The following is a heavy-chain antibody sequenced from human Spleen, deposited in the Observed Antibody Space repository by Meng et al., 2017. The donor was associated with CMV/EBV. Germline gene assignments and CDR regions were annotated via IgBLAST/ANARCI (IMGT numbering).Heavy chain of an antibody. CDR2: INPNSGVT. J-gene: IGHJ4*02. CDR3: ARDRAQSGTPDY. D-gene: IGHD1-7*01. Sequence: ASVKVSCKASGYTFTAYYAHWVRQAPGQGLEWVGWINPNSGVTYYAQKFQGRVTLTRDTSISTAYMDLSRLRSDDTAVYYCARDRAQSGTPDYWGQGTLVTVSS. V-gene: IGHV1-2*02. CDR1: GYTFTAYY.